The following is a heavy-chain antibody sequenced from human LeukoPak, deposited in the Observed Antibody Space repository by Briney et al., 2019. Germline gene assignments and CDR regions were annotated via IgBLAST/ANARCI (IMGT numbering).Heavy chain of an antibody. D-gene: IGHD6-19*01. V-gene: IGHV1-69*02. CDR1: GGTCSSYT. CDR3: ASATVAGSPLYFDY. J-gene: IGHJ4*02. CDR2: IIPILGIA. Sequence: SVKVSCKASGGTCSSYTISWVRQAPGQGLEWMGRIIPILGIANYAQKFQGRVTITADKSTSTAYMELSSLRSEDTAVYYCASATVAGSPLYFDYWGQGTLVTVSS.